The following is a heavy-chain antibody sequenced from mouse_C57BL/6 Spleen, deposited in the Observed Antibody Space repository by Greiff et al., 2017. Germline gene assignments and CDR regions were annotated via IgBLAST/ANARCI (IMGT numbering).Heavy chain of an antibody. J-gene: IGHJ2*01. CDR3: ARDDYYGSSDYFDY. D-gene: IGHD1-1*01. CDR1: GFTFSSYA. CDR2: ISDGGSYT. V-gene: IGHV5-4*01. Sequence: DVMLVESGGGLVKPGGSLTLSCAASGFTFSSYAMSWVRQTPEKRLEWVATISDGGSYTYYPDNVKGRFTISRDNAKNNLYLQMSHLKSEDTAMYYCARDDYYGSSDYFDYWGQGTTLTVSS.